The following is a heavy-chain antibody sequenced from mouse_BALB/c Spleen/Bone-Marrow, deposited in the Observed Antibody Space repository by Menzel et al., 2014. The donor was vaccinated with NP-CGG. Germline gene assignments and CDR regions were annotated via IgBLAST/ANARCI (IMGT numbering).Heavy chain of an antibody. D-gene: IGHD4-1*01. J-gene: IGHJ1*01. V-gene: IGHV2-9*02. CDR3: ARDWDWYFDV. CDR2: IWAGGST. CDR1: GFSLTSYG. Sequence: QVTLKVCGPGLVAPSQSLSITCTVSGFSLTSYGVHWVRQPPGKGLEWLGVIWAGGSTNYNSALMSRLSISKDNSKSQVFLKMNSLQTDDTAMYYCARDWDWYFDVWGAGTTVTVSS.